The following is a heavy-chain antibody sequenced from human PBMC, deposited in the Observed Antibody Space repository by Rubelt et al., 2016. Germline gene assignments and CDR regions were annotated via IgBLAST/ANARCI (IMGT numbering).Heavy chain of an antibody. D-gene: IGHD6-6*01. V-gene: IGHV4-34*13. Sequence: NPSLKSRVTISVDTSNNQFSLKLSSVTAADTAVYYCARGPLGWVAARRPPPGFDYWGQGTLVTVSS. CDR3: ARGPLGWVAARRPPPGFDY. J-gene: IGHJ4*02.